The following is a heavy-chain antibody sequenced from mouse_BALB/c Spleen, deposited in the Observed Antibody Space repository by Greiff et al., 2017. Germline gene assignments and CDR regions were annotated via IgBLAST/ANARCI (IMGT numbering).Heavy chain of an antibody. CDR1: GFTFTDYY. CDR2: IRNKANGYTT. Sequence: DVKLVESGGGLVQPGGSLRLSCATSGFTFTDYYMSWVRQPPGKALEWLGFIRNKANGYTTEYSASVKGRFTISRDNSQSILYLQMNTLRAEDSATYYCARDHYYGSSYEGSDYWGQGTSVTVSS. V-gene: IGHV7-3*02. CDR3: ARDHYYGSSYEGSDY. J-gene: IGHJ4*01. D-gene: IGHD1-1*01.